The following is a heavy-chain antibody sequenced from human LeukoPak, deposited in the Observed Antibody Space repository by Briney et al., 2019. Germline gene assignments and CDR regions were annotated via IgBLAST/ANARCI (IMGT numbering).Heavy chain of an antibody. CDR1: GFTFSSYD. CDR2: IGTAGDT. J-gene: IGHJ4*02. V-gene: IGHV3-13*01. CDR3: AKDYDIVVVPAAIFDY. D-gene: IGHD2-2*01. Sequence: GGSLRLSCAASGFTFSSYDMHWVRQATGKGLEWVSAIGTAGDTYYPDSVKGRFTISRDNSKNTLYLQMNSLRAEDTAVYYCAKDYDIVVVPAAIFDYWGQGTLVTVSS.